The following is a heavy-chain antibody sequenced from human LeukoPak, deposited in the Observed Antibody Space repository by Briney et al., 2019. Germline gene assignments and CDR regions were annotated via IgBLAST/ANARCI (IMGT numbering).Heavy chain of an antibody. CDR3: ATGYSSTEPPDY. CDR2: IYYSGST. Sequence: SETLSLTCTVSGGSISSSSYYWGWIRQPPGKGLEWIGTIYYSGSTHYKPSLKSRVTISVDTPKNQFSLKLSSVTAADTAVYYCATGYSSTEPPDYWGQGTLVTVSS. D-gene: IGHD6-13*01. J-gene: IGHJ4*02. V-gene: IGHV4-39*01. CDR1: GGSISSSSYY.